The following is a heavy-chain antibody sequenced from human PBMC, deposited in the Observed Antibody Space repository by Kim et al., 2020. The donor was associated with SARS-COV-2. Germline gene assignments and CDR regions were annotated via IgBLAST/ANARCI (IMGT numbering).Heavy chain of an antibody. V-gene: IGHV1-69*04. Sequence: SVKVSCKASGGTFSSYAISWVRQAPGQGLEWMGRIIPILGIANYAQKFQGRVTITADKSTSTAYMELSSLRSEDTAVYYCARERVEVVVPAAMSRINDYYYMDVWGKGTTVTVSS. CDR3: ARERVEVVVPAAMSRINDYYYMDV. J-gene: IGHJ6*03. CDR1: GGTFSSYA. CDR2: IIPILGIA. D-gene: IGHD2-2*01.